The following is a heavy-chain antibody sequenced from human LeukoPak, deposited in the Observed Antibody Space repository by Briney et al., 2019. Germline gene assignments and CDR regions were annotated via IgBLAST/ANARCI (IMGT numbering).Heavy chain of an antibody. CDR1: GFTFSSYA. J-gene: IGHJ4*02. V-gene: IGHV3-23*01. Sequence: PGGSLRLSCAASGFTFSSYAMSWVRQAPGKGREWVSAISGSGGSTYYADSVKGRFTISRDNSKNTLYLQMNSLRAEDTAVYYCARPNSWYLYLYYFDYWGQGTLVTVSS. D-gene: IGHD6-13*01. CDR3: ARPNSWYLYLYYFDY. CDR2: ISGSGGST.